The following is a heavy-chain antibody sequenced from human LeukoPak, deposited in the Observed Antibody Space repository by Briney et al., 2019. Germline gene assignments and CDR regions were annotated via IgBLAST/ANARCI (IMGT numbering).Heavy chain of an antibody. CDR3: VKRGATVRRTYFFDS. Sequence: GGSQRLSGAASGFTFNAFGMHWVRQAPGKGREWGAFIRYDGNDKYYSGSVEGRFTISRDNPKNTLYLQMNSLRVEDTSFYYCVKRGATVRRTYFFDSWGQGALVTVSS. V-gene: IGHV3-30*02. CDR1: GFTFNAFG. CDR2: IRYDGNDK. J-gene: IGHJ4*02. D-gene: IGHD1-26*01.